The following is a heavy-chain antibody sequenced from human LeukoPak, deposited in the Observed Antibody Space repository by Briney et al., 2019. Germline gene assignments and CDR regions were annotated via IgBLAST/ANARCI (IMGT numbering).Heavy chain of an antibody. Sequence: SVKVSCKASGFTFTSSAVQWVRQARGQRLEWIGWIFVGSGSTNYAQKFQERVTITRDMSTSTAYMGLSSLRSEDTAVYYCAADSSTSCYGVGECYYYYYGMDVWGKGTTVTVSS. V-gene: IGHV1-58*01. CDR3: AADSSTSCYGVGECYYYYYGMDV. J-gene: IGHJ6*04. CDR2: IFVGSGST. D-gene: IGHD2-2*01. CDR1: GFTFTSSA.